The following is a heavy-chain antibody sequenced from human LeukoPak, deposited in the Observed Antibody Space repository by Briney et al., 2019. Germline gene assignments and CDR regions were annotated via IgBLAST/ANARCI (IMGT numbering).Heavy chain of an antibody. CDR3: ARDGYFAY. V-gene: IGHV1-18*01. CDR1: GYTFTYG. J-gene: IGHJ4*02. CDR2: INPTNGNT. Sequence: ASVKVSCKGSGYTFTYGVGWVRQAPGQGLEWMGWINPTNGNTNYAQKLQGRVTMTTDTSTSTAYMELRSLRSDDTAVYYCARDGYFAYWGQGTLVTVSS.